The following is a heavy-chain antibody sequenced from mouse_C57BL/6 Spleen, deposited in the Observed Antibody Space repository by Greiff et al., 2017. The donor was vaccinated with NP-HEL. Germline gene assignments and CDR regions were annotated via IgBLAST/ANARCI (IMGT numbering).Heavy chain of an antibody. J-gene: IGHJ4*01. CDR3: ARSADYSNPMDY. V-gene: IGHV1-54*01. Sequence: QVHVKQSGAELVRPGTSVTVSCKASGYAFTNYLIEWVKQRPGQGLEWIGVINPGSGGTNYNEKFKGKATLTADKSSSTAYMQRSSLTSEDSAVYFCARSADYSNPMDYWGQGTSVTVSS. D-gene: IGHD2-5*01. CDR1: GYAFTNYL. CDR2: INPGSGGT.